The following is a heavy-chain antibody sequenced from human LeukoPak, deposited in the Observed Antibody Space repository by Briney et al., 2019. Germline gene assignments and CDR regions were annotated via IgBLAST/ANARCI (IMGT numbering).Heavy chain of an antibody. J-gene: IGHJ2*01. D-gene: IGHD2-8*01. CDR2: IYYSGST. V-gene: IGHV4-39*07. CDR3: ARDLSYCTNGVCYDWYFDL. CDR1: GGSISSSSYY. Sequence: PSETLSLTCTVSGGSISSSSYYWGWIRQPPGKGLEWIGSIYYSGSTYYNPSLKSRVTISVDTSKNQFSLKLSSVTAADTAVYYCARDLSYCTNGVCYDWYFDLWGRGTLVTVSS.